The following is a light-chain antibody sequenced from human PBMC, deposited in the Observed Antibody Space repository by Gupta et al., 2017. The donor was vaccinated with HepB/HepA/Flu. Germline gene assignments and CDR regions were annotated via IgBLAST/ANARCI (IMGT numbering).Light chain of an antibody. J-gene: IGLJ1*01. CDR3: CSYAGSYAYV. V-gene: IGLV2-11*01. Sequence: SALTPPRSVFGSPGRSDIIPCPGTSSDVGGYHYVFWYQQHPRKTPKHMIYDVSMRPSGVPDRFSGSKSGNTASLTTSGLQAEDEADYYCCSYAGSYAYVLGTGTKLTVL. CDR2: DVS. CDR1: SSDVGGYHY.